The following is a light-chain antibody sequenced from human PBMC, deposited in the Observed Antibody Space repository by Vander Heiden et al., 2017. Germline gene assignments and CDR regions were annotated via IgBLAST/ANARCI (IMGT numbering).Light chain of an antibody. CDR1: SSDVGSYNL. Sequence: QSALTQPASVSGSPGHSIALSCTGTSSDVGSYNLVSWYQQHPGKAPKVMIYEVSKRPSGVSNRFSGSKSGNTASLTISGLQAEDEADYYCCSYAGSRTFVFGTGTKVTVL. V-gene: IGLV2-23*02. J-gene: IGLJ1*01. CDR2: EVS. CDR3: CSYAGSRTFV.